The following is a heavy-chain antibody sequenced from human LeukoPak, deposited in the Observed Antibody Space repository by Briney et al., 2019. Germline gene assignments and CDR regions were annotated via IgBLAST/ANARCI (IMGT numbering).Heavy chain of an antibody. J-gene: IGHJ4*02. CDR1: GYTLTELS. Sequence: AASVNVSCKVSGYTLTELSMHWVRQAPGKGLEWMGGFDPEDGETIYAQKFQGRVTMTEDTSTDTAYMELSSLRSEDTAVYYCATVKDMVSHFEYWGQGTLVTVSS. CDR2: FDPEDGET. V-gene: IGHV1-24*01. CDR3: ATVKDMVSHFEY. D-gene: IGHD3-10*01.